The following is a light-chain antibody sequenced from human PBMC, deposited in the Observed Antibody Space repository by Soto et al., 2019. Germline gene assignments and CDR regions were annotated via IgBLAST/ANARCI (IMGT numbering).Light chain of an antibody. CDR1: QSISSW. J-gene: IGKJ1*01. Sequence: DIQMTQSPSTLSASVGDRVTITCLASQSISSWLAWYQQKPGKAPKLLIYKASSLESGVPSRFSGSGSGTEFTLTISSLQPDDFATYYCQQYNDNPWTFGPGTKVEIK. CDR2: KAS. V-gene: IGKV1-5*03. CDR3: QQYNDNPWT.